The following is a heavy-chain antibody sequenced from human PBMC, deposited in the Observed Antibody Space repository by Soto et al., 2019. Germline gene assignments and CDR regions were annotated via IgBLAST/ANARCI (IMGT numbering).Heavy chain of an antibody. CDR3: ARVGSYGNDVSWFDP. D-gene: IGHD4-4*01. J-gene: IGHJ5*02. CDR1: GFTFSSYW. CDR2: IKQDGSEK. V-gene: IGHV3-7*01. Sequence: EVQLVESGGGLVQPGGSLRLSCAASGFTFSSYWMSWVRQAPGKGLEWVANIKQDGSEKYYVDSVKGRFTISRDKAKNSLYLQMNSLRAEDAAVYYCARVGSYGNDVSWFDPWGQGTLVTVSS.